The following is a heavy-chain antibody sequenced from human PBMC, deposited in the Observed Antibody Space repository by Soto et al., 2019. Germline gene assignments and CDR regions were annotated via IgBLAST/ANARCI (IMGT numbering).Heavy chain of an antibody. CDR2: IKKDGSEK. V-gene: IGHV3-7*05. Sequence: EVQLVESGGGLVQPGGSLRLSCAVSGFTFSNYWMSWVRQAPGKGLEWVANIKKDGSEKYYVDSVKGRFINSRDNGKKSLYLQMNDLRAEDTAVYYCAAILGMDVWGQGTTVTVSS. CDR1: GFTFSNYW. D-gene: IGHD3-3*02. CDR3: AAILGMDV. J-gene: IGHJ6*02.